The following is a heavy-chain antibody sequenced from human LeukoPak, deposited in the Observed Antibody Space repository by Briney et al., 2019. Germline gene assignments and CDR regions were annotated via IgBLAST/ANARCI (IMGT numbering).Heavy chain of an antibody. J-gene: IGHJ3*02. V-gene: IGHV3-30*04. CDR1: GFTFGSYA. CDR2: ISYDGSNK. D-gene: IGHD2-2*01. CDR3: ARDPHCSSASCYAAFDI. Sequence: GGSLRLSCAASGFTFGSYAMHWVRPAPDKGLEWVAVISYDGSNKYYVDSVRGRFTISRDNSKNTLYLQMNSLRAEDTAVYYCARDPHCSSASCYAAFDIWGQRTLVTVSS.